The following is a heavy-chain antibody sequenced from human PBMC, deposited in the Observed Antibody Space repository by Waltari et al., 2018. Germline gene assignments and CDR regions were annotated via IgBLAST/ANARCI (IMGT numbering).Heavy chain of an antibody. D-gene: IGHD2-2*01. CDR1: GFTFSSYW. Sequence: EVQLLESGGGLIQPGGSLRLSCAASGFTFSSYWMSWVRQAPGKGLEWVANIKQDGSEKYYVDSVKGRFTISRDNAKNSLYLQMNSLRAEDTAVYYCARDLAYCSSTSCYFGWPFDPWGQGTLVTVSS. CDR2: IKQDGSEK. V-gene: IGHV3-7*01. J-gene: IGHJ5*02. CDR3: ARDLAYCSSTSCYFGWPFDP.